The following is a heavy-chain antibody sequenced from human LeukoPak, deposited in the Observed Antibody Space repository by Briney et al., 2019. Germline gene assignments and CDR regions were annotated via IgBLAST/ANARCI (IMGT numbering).Heavy chain of an antibody. CDR3: ARGRVGVAAYIDY. D-gene: IGHD2-15*01. CDR1: GGTFSSYA. V-gene: IGHV1-69*04. J-gene: IGHJ4*02. Sequence: SVKVSCKASGGTFSSYAISWVRQAPGQGLEWMGRIIPILGIANYAQKFQGRVTITADKSTSTAYMELSSLRSEDTAVYYCARGRVGVAAYIDYWGQGTLVTVSS. CDR2: IIPILGIA.